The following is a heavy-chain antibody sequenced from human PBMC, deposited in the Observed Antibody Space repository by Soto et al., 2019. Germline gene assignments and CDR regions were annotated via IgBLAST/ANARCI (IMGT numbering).Heavy chain of an antibody. V-gene: IGHV1-18*01. D-gene: IGHD3-9*01. Sequence: ASVKVSCKASGYTFTSYGISWVRQAPGQGLEWMGWISAYNGNTNYAQKLQGRVTMTTDTSTSTAYMELRSLRSDDTAVYYCARDRYYDILTGYSPPEFDYWGQGTLVTVSS. CDR3: ARDRYYDILTGYSPPEFDY. CDR2: ISAYNGNT. J-gene: IGHJ4*02. CDR1: GYTFTSYG.